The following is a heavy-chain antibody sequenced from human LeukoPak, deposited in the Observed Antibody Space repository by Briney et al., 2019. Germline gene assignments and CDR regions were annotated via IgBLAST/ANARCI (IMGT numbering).Heavy chain of an antibody. CDR2: INYDGSEQ. V-gene: IGHV3-7*01. CDR3: ASGGSCFN. J-gene: IGHJ4*02. CDR1: GFTFSTYW. Sequence: GGSLRLSCAASGFTFSTYWMTWVRQAPGKGLEWVANINYDGSEQYYMDSVKGRFTISRDNAKNSLYLQMNSLRAEDTAVYYCASGGSCFNWGQGTLVTVSS. D-gene: IGHD2-15*01.